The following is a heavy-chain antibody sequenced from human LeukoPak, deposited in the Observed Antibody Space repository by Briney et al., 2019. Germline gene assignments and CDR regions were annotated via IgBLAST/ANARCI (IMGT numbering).Heavy chain of an antibody. V-gene: IGHV4-39*01. J-gene: IGHJ5*02. CDR2: IYYSGST. CDR3: ARRGASSNWFDP. Sequence: SETLSLTCTVSGGSISSSSYYWGWIRQPPGKGLEWIGSIYYSGSTYYNPSLKSRVTIPVDTSKNQFSLKLTSVTAADTAVYYCARRGASSNWFDPWGQGTLVTVSS. CDR1: GGSISSSSYY. D-gene: IGHD1-26*01.